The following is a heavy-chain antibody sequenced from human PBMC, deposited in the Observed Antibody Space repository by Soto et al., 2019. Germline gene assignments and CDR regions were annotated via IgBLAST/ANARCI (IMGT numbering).Heavy chain of an antibody. V-gene: IGHV4-39*01. Sequence: PSETLSLTCTVSGGSISSSSYYWGWIRQPPGKGLEWIGSIYYSGSTYYNPSLKSRVTISVDTSKSQFSLKLTSVTAADTAVYYCASPKIAFYNWFDPWGQGTLVTVPQ. CDR3: ASPKIAFYNWFDP. D-gene: IGHD3-3*02. CDR1: GGSISSSSYY. J-gene: IGHJ5*02. CDR2: IYYSGST.